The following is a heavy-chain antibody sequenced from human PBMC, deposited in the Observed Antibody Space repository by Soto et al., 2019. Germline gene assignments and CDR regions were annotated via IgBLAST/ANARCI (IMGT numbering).Heavy chain of an antibody. D-gene: IGHD5-12*01. Sequence: EVQLGESGGGLVQPGGSLRLSCAASGFTVSSNYMSWVRQAPGKGLEWVSGFYSGGSTYYADSVKGRFTISRDNSKNTLYLQMNSLRAGDTAVYYCARSGVATIIGDYWGQGTLVTVSS. CDR1: GFTVSSNY. CDR2: FYSGGST. J-gene: IGHJ4*02. V-gene: IGHV3-66*01. CDR3: ARSGVATIIGDY.